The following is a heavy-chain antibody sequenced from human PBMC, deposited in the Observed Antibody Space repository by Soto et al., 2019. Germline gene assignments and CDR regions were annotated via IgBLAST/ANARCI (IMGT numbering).Heavy chain of an antibody. V-gene: IGHV4-59*08. CDR2: IYYSGST. CDR1: GGSIIGYY. D-gene: IGHD6-13*01. Sequence: SETLSVTCTVSGGSIIGYYFSWIRQPPWKGLEWIGYIYYSGSTNYNPSLKSRVTISVDTSKNQFSLRLSSVAAADTAVYYCARHMAAGDYYHDVMDVWGQGTTVTVSS. CDR3: ARHMAAGDYYHDVMDV. J-gene: IGHJ6*02.